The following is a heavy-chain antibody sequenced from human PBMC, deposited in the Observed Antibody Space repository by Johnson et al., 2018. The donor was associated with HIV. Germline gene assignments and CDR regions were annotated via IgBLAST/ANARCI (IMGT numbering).Heavy chain of an antibody. CDR2: INWNGGST. Sequence: VQVVESGGGLVQPGGSLKLSCAASGFTFSSYAMSWVRQAPGKGLEWVSGINWNGGSTGYADSVKGRFTISRDNAKNSLYLQMNSLRAEDTALYYCARGTLTGTTGGLDIWGQGTMVTVSA. J-gene: IGHJ3*02. V-gene: IGHV3-20*04. CDR3: ARGTLTGTTGGLDI. CDR1: GFTFSSYA. D-gene: IGHD1-20*01.